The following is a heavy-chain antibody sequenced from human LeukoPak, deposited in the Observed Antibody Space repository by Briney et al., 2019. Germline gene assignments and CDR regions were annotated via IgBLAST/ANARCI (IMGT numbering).Heavy chain of an antibody. V-gene: IGHV3-7*04. J-gene: IGHJ4*02. CDR3: TRVGYIDEGIDY. CDR1: GFTVGSSY. CDR2: IKQDGSKK. Sequence: GGSLRLSCAASGFTVGSSYMTWVRQAPGKGLEWVANIKQDGSKKSYVDSVKGRFTISRDNAKNSLYLQMNSLRAEDTAIYYCTRVGYIDEGIDYWGQGTLVTVSS. D-gene: IGHD5-24*01.